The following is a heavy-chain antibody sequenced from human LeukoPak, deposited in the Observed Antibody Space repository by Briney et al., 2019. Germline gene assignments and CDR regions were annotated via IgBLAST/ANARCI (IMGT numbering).Heavy chain of an antibody. V-gene: IGHV4-34*01. CDR2: INHSGST. CDR1: GGSFSGYY. J-gene: IGHJ4*02. CDR3: ARGIGQSH. D-gene: IGHD1-26*01. Sequence: SETLSLTCAVYGGSFSGYYWSWIRQPPGKGLGWIGEINHSGSTNYNPSLKSRVTISVDTSKNQFSLKLSSVTAADTAVYYCARGIGQSHWGQGTLVTVSS.